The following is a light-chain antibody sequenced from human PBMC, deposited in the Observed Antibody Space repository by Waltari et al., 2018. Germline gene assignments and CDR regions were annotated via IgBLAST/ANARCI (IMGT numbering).Light chain of an antibody. V-gene: IGKV2-30*02. J-gene: IGKJ1*01. CDR2: KVS. CDR1: QSLVHSDGNTY. CDR3: MQGTHWPPLT. Sequence: DVVMTQSPLSLPVTLGQPASISCKSRQSLVHSDGNTYLNWFRQRPVQSPRRLIYKVSNRDSGGPDIFSGSGSGTDFTLKISRVEAEDVGVYYCMQGTHWPPLTFGQGTKVEIK.